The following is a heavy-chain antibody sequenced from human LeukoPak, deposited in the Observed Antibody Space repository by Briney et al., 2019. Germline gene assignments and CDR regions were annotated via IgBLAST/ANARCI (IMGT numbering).Heavy chain of an antibody. D-gene: IGHD2-21*02. CDR2: SHYSGST. V-gene: IGHV4-59*01. Sequence: PSETLSLTCTVSGGSISSYYWSWLRQPPGKGLEHIGYSHYSGSTKYNPSLKSRVTISLDTSGNQFSLKLSSVTAADTAVYYCASGYCGGACQLGGLDMWGQGTMVTVSS. J-gene: IGHJ3*02. CDR1: GGSISSYY. CDR3: ASGYCGGACQLGGLDM.